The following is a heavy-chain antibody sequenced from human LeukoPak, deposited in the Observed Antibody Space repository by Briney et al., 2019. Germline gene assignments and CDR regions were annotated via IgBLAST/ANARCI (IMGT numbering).Heavy chain of an antibody. V-gene: IGHV3-30*18. CDR3: AKDDDILTGYLVY. J-gene: IGHJ4*02. CDR1: GFTFSSYG. D-gene: IGHD3-9*01. Sequence: GRSLRLSCAASGFTFSSYGMHWVRQAPGKGLEWVAVISYDGSNKYYADSVKGRFTISRDNSKNTPYLQMNSLRAEDTALYYCAKDDDILTGYLVYWGQGTLVTVSS. CDR2: ISYDGSNK.